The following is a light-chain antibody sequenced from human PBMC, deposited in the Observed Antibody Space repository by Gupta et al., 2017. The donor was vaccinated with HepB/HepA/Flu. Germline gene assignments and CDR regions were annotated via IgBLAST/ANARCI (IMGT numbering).Light chain of an antibody. CDR1: QIISSTY. CDR2: GAS. CDR3: QQYGTSPRT. J-gene: IGKJ1*01. Sequence: EFVLTHSPRTLLLSPGERATPSCRASQIISSTYLAWYQQKPGQAPRLFIYGASSRATGIPDRFSGSGSGTDFNLTISRLESEDFAVYYCQQYGTSPRTFGQGTKVEVK. V-gene: IGKV3-20*01.